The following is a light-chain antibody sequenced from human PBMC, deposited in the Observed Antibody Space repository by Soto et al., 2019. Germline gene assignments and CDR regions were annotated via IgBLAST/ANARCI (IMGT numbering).Light chain of an antibody. Sequence: QYALTQPPSASGSPGQSVTISCTGTSSDVGGYNYVSWYQQHPGKAPKLMIYEVSKRPSGVPDGFSGSKSGNTASLTVSGLQAEDEADYYCSSYAGSNNGVFGGGTKLTVL. CDR3: SSYAGSNNGV. V-gene: IGLV2-8*01. J-gene: IGLJ3*02. CDR2: EVS. CDR1: SSDVGGYNY.